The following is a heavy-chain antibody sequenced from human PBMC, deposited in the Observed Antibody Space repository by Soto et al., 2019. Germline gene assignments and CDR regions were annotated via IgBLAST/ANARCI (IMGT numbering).Heavy chain of an antibody. CDR2: IHHSGSI. J-gene: IGHJ6*02. CDR3: AREADGGDSLDA. V-gene: IGHV4-30-4*08. D-gene: IGHD2-21*02. Sequence: WTWIRQSPGTGLEWIGYIHHSGSILYNPSLQSRVTISVDTSNNQFSLHLTSVTAADTAVYFCAREADGGDSLDAWGQGTTVTVSS.